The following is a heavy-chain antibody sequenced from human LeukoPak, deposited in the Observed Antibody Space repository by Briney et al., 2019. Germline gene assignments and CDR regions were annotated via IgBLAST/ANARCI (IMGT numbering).Heavy chain of an antibody. CDR3: ARVSTDHHYYYYMDV. J-gene: IGHJ6*03. CDR1: GGSISSYY. D-gene: IGHD3-16*02. Sequence: PSETLSLTCTVSGGSISSYYWSWIRQPPGKGLEWIGYIYYSGSTNYNPSLKSRVTISVDTSKNQFSLKLSSVTAADTAVYYCARVSTDHHYYYYMDVWGEGTTVTISS. V-gene: IGHV4-59*01. CDR2: IYYSGST.